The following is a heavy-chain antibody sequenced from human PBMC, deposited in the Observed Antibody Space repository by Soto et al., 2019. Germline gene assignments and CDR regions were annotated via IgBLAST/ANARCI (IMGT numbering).Heavy chain of an antibody. CDR3: ARSIAAAGTGYYFDD. V-gene: IGHV4-30-2*01. Sequence: SETLSLTCAVSGGSISSGGYSWSWIRQPPGKGLEWTGYIYHSGSTYYNPSLKSRVTISVDRSKNQFSLKLSSVTAADTAVYYCARSIAAAGTGYYFDDWGQRTMVTVSS. CDR1: GGSISSGGYS. J-gene: IGHJ4*02. D-gene: IGHD6-13*01. CDR2: IYHSGST.